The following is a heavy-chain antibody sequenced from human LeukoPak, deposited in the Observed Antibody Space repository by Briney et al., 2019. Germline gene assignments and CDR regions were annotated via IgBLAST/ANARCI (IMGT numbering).Heavy chain of an antibody. J-gene: IGHJ4*02. D-gene: IGHD7-27*01. V-gene: IGHV3-30*02. CDR3: ARDLAWGAFDY. CDR2: IQYDGSEK. Sequence: QAGGSLRLSCAVSGFTFSSYGMHWVRQAPGKGLEWVAFIQYDGSEKYYADSVKGRFTISRDDSKNTLSLQMNSLRVEDTAVYYCARDLAWGAFDYWGQGTLVTVSS. CDR1: GFTFSSYG.